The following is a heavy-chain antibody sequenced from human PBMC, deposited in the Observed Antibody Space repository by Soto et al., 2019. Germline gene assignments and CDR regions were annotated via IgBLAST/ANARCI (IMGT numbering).Heavy chain of an antibody. CDR2: INHSGST. CDR3: ARGLAPPVTPTTTNWFDP. D-gene: IGHD4-17*01. Sequence: QVQLQQWGAGLLKPSETLSLTCAVYGGSFSGYYWSWIRQPPGKGLEWIGEINHSGSTNYNPSLKSRVTISVDTSKNQFSLKLSSVTAADTAVYYCARGLAPPVTPTTTNWFDPWGQGTLVTVSS. CDR1: GGSFSGYY. V-gene: IGHV4-34*01. J-gene: IGHJ5*02.